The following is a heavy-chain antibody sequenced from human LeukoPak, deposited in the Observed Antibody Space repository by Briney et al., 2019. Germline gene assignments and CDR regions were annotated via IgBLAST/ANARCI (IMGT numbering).Heavy chain of an antibody. Sequence: GGPLRLSCAASGFTFSSYAMNWVRQAPGKGLEWVSGISGSGGFTYYADSVKGRFTISRDNSKNTLYLQMHSLRAEDTAVYYCAQCSTTVTTQFDYWGQGTLVTVSS. CDR3: AQCSTTVTTQFDY. CDR1: GFTFSSYA. J-gene: IGHJ4*02. V-gene: IGHV3-23*01. CDR2: ISGSGGFT. D-gene: IGHD4-17*01.